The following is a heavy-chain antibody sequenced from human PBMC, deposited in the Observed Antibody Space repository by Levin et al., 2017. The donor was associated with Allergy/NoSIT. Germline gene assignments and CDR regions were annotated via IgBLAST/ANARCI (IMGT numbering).Heavy chain of an antibody. V-gene: IGHV3-66*02. CDR1: GFTVSSNY. J-gene: IGHJ4*02. CDR3: ARNHAWYGAGYFDY. Sequence: LSLTCAASGFTVSSNYMSWVRQAPGKGLEWVSVIYSGGDTYYADSVMDRFTISRDNSKNTLYLQMNSLRAEDTAVYYCARNHAWYGAGYFDYWGQGTLVSVSS. CDR2: IYSGGDT. D-gene: IGHD3-10*01.